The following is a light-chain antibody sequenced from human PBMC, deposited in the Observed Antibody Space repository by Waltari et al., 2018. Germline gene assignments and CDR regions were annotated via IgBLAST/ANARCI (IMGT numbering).Light chain of an antibody. Sequence: QSALTQPASVSGSPGQSVTIFCAGTSNDVGGYNSVSWYQEYPGQAPRVIIYDVSDRPSWVSDRFSGYKSGNTASLTISGLQAEDEADYYCSSQSSNDVVLFGGGTKLTVL. CDR1: SNDVGGYNS. J-gene: IGLJ2*01. CDR3: SSQSSNDVVL. V-gene: IGLV2-14*01. CDR2: DVS.